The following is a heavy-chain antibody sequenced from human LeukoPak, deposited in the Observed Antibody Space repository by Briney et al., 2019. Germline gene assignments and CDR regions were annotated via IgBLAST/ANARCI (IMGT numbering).Heavy chain of an antibody. V-gene: IGHV3-33*01. Sequence: GGSLRLSCAASGFSFSTYGIHWVRQAPGKGLEWVAVIWNDGSNKYYADSVKGRFTISRDNSKNTLYLQMNSLRAEDTAVYFCVRASGPFDIWGQGTTVTVSS. D-gene: IGHD1-26*01. J-gene: IGHJ3*02. CDR1: GFSFSTYG. CDR2: IWNDGSNK. CDR3: VRASGPFDI.